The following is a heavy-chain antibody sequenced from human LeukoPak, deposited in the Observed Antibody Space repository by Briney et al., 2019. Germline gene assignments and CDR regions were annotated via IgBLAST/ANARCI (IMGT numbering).Heavy chain of an antibody. CDR3: ARDPSMDV. CDR2: ISSSSSTI. Sequence: PGGSLRLSCAASGFTFSQYWMSWVRQAPGKGLEWVSYISSSSSTIYHADSVKGRFTISRDNAKNSLYLQMNSLRAEDTAVYYCARDPSMDVWGKGTTVTVSS. J-gene: IGHJ6*03. CDR1: GFTFSQYW. V-gene: IGHV3-48*04.